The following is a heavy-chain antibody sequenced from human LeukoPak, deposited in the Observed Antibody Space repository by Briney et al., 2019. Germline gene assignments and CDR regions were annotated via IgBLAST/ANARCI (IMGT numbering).Heavy chain of an antibody. V-gene: IGHV1-2*02. Sequence: ASVKVSCTASGYTFTGYSMHWVRQAPGQGLEWIGWINPNGGGTYYAQKFQDRVTMTRDTSISTAYMELSRLRSDDTSVYYCARGSPKNSNWFDPWGQGTLVTVSS. CDR2: INPNGGGT. CDR3: ARGSPKNSNWFDP. J-gene: IGHJ5*02. CDR1: GYTFTGYS.